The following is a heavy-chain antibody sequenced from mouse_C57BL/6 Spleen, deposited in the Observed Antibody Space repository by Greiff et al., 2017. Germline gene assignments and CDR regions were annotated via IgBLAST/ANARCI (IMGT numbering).Heavy chain of an antibody. CDR3: ARSDYYGSSPGFAY. Sequence: QVQLQQSGAELVKPGASVKMSCKASGYTFTSYWITWVKQRPGQGLEWIGDIYPGSGSTNYNEKFKSKATLTVDTSSSTAYMQLSSLTSEDSAVYYCARSDYYGSSPGFAYWGQGTLVTVSA. D-gene: IGHD1-1*01. V-gene: IGHV1-55*01. J-gene: IGHJ3*01. CDR2: IYPGSGST. CDR1: GYTFTSYW.